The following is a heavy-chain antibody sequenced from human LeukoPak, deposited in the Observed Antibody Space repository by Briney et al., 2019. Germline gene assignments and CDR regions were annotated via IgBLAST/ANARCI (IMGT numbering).Heavy chain of an antibody. D-gene: IGHD3-22*01. V-gene: IGHV3-21*01. CDR2: ISSSSSYI. CDR3: ARDYYDSSGQTDAFDI. J-gene: IGHJ3*02. Sequence: GGSLRLSCAASGFTFSSYSMNWVRQAPGKGLEWVSSISSSSSYIYYADSVKGRFTISRDNAKKSLYLQMNSLRAEDTAVYYCARDYYDSSGQTDAFDIWGQGTMVTVSS. CDR1: GFTFSSYS.